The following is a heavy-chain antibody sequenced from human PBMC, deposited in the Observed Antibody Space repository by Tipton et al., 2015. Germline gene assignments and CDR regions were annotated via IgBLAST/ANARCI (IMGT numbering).Heavy chain of an antibody. CDR1: GDSISSVGFY. V-gene: IGHV4-39*01. CDR3: ARHVWGGVTTPFDY. D-gene: IGHD2-21*02. CDR2: LYYSGST. J-gene: IGHJ4*02. Sequence: TLSLTCTVTGDSISSVGFYWGWIRQPPGKGLEWIGSLYYSGSTYYNPSLESRVTISVDTSKEQFSLKVSALTAADTAVYYCARHVWGGVTTPFDYWGQGTLVTVSS.